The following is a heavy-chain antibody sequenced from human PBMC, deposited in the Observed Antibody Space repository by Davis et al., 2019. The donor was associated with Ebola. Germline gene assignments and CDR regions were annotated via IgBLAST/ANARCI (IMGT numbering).Heavy chain of an antibody. CDR1: GFTFSDYY. J-gene: IGHJ6*04. CDR2: ISSSSSYT. D-gene: IGHD2-15*01. CDR3: AREYVVVVAATDYWYYGMDV. V-gene: IGHV3-11*06. Sequence: GGSLRLSCAASGFTFSDYYMSWIRQAPGKGLEWVSYISSSSSYTNYADSVKGRFTISRDNAKNSLYLQMNSLRAEDTAVYYCAREYVVVVAATDYWYYGMDVWGKGTTVTVSS.